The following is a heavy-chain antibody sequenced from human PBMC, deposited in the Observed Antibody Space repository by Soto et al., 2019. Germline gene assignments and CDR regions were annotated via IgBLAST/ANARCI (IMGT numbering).Heavy chain of an antibody. CDR2: MNPNSGNT. J-gene: IGHJ6*03. CDR3: ARGRRGVIYYYYYMDV. Sequence: ASVKVSCKASGYTFTSYDINWVRQATGQGLEWMGWMNPNSGNTGYAQKFQGRVTMTRNTSISTAYMELSSLRSEDTAVYYCARGRRGVIYYYYYMDVWGKGTTVTVSS. D-gene: IGHD3-10*01. V-gene: IGHV1-8*01. CDR1: GYTFTSYD.